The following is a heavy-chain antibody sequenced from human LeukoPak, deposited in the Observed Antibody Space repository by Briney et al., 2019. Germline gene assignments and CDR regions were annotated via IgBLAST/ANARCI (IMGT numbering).Heavy chain of an antibody. Sequence: ASVKVSCKSSGNTFIGYFLNWVRQAPGQGLEWMGWINHNTGGTNYAQKFQGRVTMTRDTSISTAYMELSRLRSDDTAVYYCARDRVYCSAGSCYPSYSFDSWGQGTLVTVSS. CDR1: GNTFIGYF. CDR3: ARDRVYCSAGSCYPSYSFDS. V-gene: IGHV1-2*02. D-gene: IGHD2-15*01. J-gene: IGHJ4*02. CDR2: INHNTGGT.